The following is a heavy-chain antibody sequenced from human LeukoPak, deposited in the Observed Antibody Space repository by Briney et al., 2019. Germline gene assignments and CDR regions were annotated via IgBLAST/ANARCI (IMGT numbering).Heavy chain of an antibody. Sequence: ASVKVSCKASGDIFNSYSISWVRQAPGQGLEWVGGIIPMFGSANYAQTFQDRVTITTDQSTSTAYMELSSLSSEDTAVYYCARVGRSRGSLPNSYYYMDVWGTGTTVTVSS. CDR2: IIPMFGSA. CDR3: ARVGRSRGSLPNSYYYMDV. CDR1: GDIFNSYS. J-gene: IGHJ6*03. D-gene: IGHD1-26*01. V-gene: IGHV1-69*05.